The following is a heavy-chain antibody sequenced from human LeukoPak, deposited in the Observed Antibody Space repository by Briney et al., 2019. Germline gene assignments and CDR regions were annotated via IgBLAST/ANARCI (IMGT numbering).Heavy chain of an antibody. Sequence: GGSLRLSCAASAFSFSDYNMNWVRQAPGKGLEWVSSITSTGYYIYYADSVKGRFTISRDNAKNSLYLQMNSLRAEDTAVYYCAREGVGSTTNGYYYYYYMDVWGKGTTVTVSS. J-gene: IGHJ6*03. V-gene: IGHV3-21*01. CDR2: ITSTGYYI. CDR1: AFSFSDYN. D-gene: IGHD1-26*01. CDR3: AREGVGSTTNGYYYYYYMDV.